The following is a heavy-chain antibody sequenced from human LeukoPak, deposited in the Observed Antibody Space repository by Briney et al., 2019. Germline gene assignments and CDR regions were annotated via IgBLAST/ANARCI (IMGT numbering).Heavy chain of an antibody. J-gene: IGHJ4*02. D-gene: IGHD2-2*02. CDR2: IYYSGST. Sequence: PSETLSLTSTVSGGSISSHYWSWIRQPPGKGLEWIGYIYYSGSTNYNPSLKSRVTISVDTSKNQFSLKLSSVTAADTAVYYCARAYRRSDYPDYWGQGTLVTVSS. V-gene: IGHV4-59*11. CDR1: GGSISSHY. CDR3: ARAYRRSDYPDY.